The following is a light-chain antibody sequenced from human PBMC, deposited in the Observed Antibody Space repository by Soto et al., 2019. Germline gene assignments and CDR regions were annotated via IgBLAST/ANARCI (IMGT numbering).Light chain of an antibody. CDR2: DVN. V-gene: IGLV2-8*01. CDR3: SSYAGSNNWV. J-gene: IGLJ3*02. Sequence: QSALTQPPSASGSPGQSLTISCTGTSTDVGNYNYVSWYQQHPGKAPKLMISDVNRRPSGVPDRFSGSKSGNTASLTVSGLQAEDEADSYCSSYAGSNNWVFGGGTKVTVL. CDR1: STDVGNYNY.